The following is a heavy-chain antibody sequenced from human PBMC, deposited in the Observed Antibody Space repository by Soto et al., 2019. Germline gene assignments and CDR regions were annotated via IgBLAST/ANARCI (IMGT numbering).Heavy chain of an antibody. V-gene: IGHV3-15*07. D-gene: IGHD2-2*01. CDR2: IRSEVDGGTT. Sequence: GGSLRLSCAASGFDFRKAWMNWVRQSPGKGLEWVGRIRSEVDGGTTDYAAPVEGRFTLSRDDSRNTVFLEMDSLKTEDTAVYYCTTGAYEGYCDSSSTCYLISLARGGPYLYGMDVWGQGTAVTVSS. CDR3: TTGAYEGYCDSSSTCYLISLARGGPYLYGMDV. J-gene: IGHJ6*02. CDR1: GFDFRKAW.